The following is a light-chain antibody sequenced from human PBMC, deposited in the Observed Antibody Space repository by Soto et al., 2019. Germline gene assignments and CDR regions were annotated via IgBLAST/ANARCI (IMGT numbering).Light chain of an antibody. Sequence: EIVLTQSPATLSVSPGERATLSCRASQSVSSNLAWYQQKPGQAPRLLIYGASNRATGVPSRFSGSGSEADFTLTISSLEPEDFAVYYCQQRSNWPPITFGQGTRLEIK. CDR2: GAS. CDR1: QSVSSN. V-gene: IGKV3-11*01. CDR3: QQRSNWPPIT. J-gene: IGKJ5*01.